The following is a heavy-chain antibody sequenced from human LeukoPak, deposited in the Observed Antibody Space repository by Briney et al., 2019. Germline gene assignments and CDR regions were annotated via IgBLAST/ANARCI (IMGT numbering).Heavy chain of an antibody. V-gene: IGHV1-69*04. CDR1: GGTFSSYA. Sequence: GSSVKVSCKASGGTFSSYAISWVRQAPGQGLEWMGRIIPILGIANYAQKFQGRVTITADKSTSTAYMELSSLRSEDTAVYYCARDWIPKLLWFGELGPHNWFDPWGQGTLVTVSS. CDR2: IIPILGIA. CDR3: ARDWIPKLLWFGELGPHNWFDP. D-gene: IGHD3-10*01. J-gene: IGHJ5*02.